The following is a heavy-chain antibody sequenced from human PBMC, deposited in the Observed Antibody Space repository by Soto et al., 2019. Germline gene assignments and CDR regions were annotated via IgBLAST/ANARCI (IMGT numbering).Heavy chain of an antibody. J-gene: IGHJ6*02. Sequence: GGSLRLSCTASGFTFSTSSMNWVRQAPGMGLQWVSAISSGSDYIYYADSVKGRFTISRDNAKSSLYLQMNSLRAEDSALYYCVACSGGRCYSGNGMDVWGQGTTVTVSS. CDR1: GFTFSTSS. CDR2: ISSGSDYI. CDR3: VACSGGRCYSGNGMDV. V-gene: IGHV3-21*01. D-gene: IGHD2-15*01.